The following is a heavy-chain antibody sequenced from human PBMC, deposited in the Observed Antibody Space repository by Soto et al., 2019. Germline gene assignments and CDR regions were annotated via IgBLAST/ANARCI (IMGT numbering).Heavy chain of an antibody. CDR1: GGSISSYY. CDR3: ASAVLSGSYYYFDY. V-gene: IGHV4-59*08. Sequence: SETLSLTCTVSGGSISSYYWSWLRQPPGKGLEWIGYIYYSGSTNYNPSLKSRVTISVDTSTNQFSLKLSSVTAADTAVYYCASAVLSGSYYYFDYWGQGTLVTVSS. CDR2: IYYSGST. D-gene: IGHD1-26*01. J-gene: IGHJ4*02.